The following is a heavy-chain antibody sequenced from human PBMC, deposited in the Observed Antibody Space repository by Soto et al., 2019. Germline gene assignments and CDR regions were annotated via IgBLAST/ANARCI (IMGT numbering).Heavy chain of an antibody. J-gene: IGHJ6*02. CDR1: GGTFSSYA. CDR2: IIPISGTA. Sequence: SVKVSCKSSGGTFSSYAISGVRQAPGRGLEWMGGIIPISGTANYAQKFQGRVTITADESTSTAYMELSSLRSEDTAVYYCARVPDTREPSSGGMEVWGQGTTVTVSS. CDR3: ARVPDTREPSSGGMEV. D-gene: IGHD5-18*01. V-gene: IGHV1-69*13.